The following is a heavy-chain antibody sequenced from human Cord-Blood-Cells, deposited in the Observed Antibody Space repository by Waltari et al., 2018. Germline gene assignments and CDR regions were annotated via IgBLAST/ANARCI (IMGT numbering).Heavy chain of an antibody. V-gene: IGHV4-39*01. Sequence: QLQLQESGPGLVKPSETLSLTCTVSGGSISSSSYYWGWIRQPPGKGLEWIGSIYYSGSTYYNPALKSRVTISVDTSKNQFSLKLSSVTAADTAVYYCARLPATWPGGDDAFDIWGQGTMVTVSS. CDR3: ARLPATWPGGDDAFDI. CDR2: IYYSGST. CDR1: GGSISSSSYY. D-gene: IGHD3-16*01. J-gene: IGHJ3*02.